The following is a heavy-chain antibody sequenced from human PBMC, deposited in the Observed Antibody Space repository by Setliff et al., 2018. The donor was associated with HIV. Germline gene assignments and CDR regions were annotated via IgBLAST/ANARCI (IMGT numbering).Heavy chain of an antibody. Sequence: GSLRLSCAASGFTFSSYAMGWVRQPPGKGLEWVSFISADSISTYFADSVKGRFTISRDNAKNSLYLQMNSLRAEDTAIYYCARQRTLIGTTIFDPWGQGTLVTVSS. CDR3: ARQRTLIGTTIFDP. J-gene: IGHJ5*02. D-gene: IGHD1-7*01. CDR2: ISADSIST. CDR1: GFTFSSYA. V-gene: IGHV3-23*01.